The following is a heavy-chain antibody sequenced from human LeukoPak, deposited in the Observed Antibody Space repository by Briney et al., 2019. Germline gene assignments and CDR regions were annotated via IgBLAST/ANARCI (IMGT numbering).Heavy chain of an antibody. CDR1: GYTFTSYD. CDR3: TRGRPSSFDP. J-gene: IGHJ5*02. V-gene: IGHV1-8*03. D-gene: IGHD6-6*01. Sequence: GGSLRLSCAASGYTFTSYDINWVRQATGQGLEWMGWMNPKTGNTGYAQKFQGRVTITRNTPISTAYMELTNLRSEDTAVYYCTRGRPSSFDPWGQGTLVTVSS. CDR2: MNPKTGNT.